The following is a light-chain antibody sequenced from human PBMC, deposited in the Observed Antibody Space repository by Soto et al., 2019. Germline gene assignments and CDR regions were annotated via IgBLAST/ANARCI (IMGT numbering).Light chain of an antibody. CDR1: QDINNY. CDR2: DAS. Sequence: DIQMTQSPSSLSASVGDRVTITCQASQDINNYLNWYQQKPGKAPKLLIYDASNLETGVPAKFSGSGSGTDFTFTISSLQPEDFATYYCQQYENLPTFGQGTRLEI. V-gene: IGKV1-33*01. CDR3: QQYENLPT. J-gene: IGKJ5*01.